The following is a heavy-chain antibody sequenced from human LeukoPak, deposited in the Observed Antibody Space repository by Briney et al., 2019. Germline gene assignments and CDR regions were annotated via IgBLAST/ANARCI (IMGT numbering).Heavy chain of an antibody. D-gene: IGHD2-2*01. CDR1: GYAFTNYY. CDR2: INPTIDST. J-gene: IGHJ4*02. Sequence: ASVKVSCKTSGYAFTNYYIHWVRQAPGHGLEWMGLINPTIDSTTYAQQFQGRVTMTRDMPTSTVYMELSSLRSEDTAVYYCARGSDCSSTSCYGDYWGQGTLVTVSS. CDR3: ARGSDCSSTSCYGDY. V-gene: IGHV1-46*01.